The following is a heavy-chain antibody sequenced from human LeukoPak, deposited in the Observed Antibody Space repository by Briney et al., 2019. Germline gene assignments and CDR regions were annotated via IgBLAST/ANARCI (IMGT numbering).Heavy chain of an antibody. CDR1: GFTFSDNY. V-gene: IGHV3-11*01. CDR3: ARVGSIFGAYYYYYMDV. D-gene: IGHD3-3*01. J-gene: IGHJ6*03. Sequence: GGSLRLSCAASGFTFSDNYMSWIRQAPGKGREWDSYISSSGSPINYANSGKGRFTISRDNAKNSLDLQMNSLRAEDTAVYYCARVGSIFGAYYYYYMDVWGKGTTVTVSS. CDR2: ISSSGSPI.